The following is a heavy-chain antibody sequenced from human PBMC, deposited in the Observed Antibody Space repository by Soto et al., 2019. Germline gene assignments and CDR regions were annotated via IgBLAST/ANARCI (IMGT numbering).Heavy chain of an antibody. Sequence: SETLSLTCTVSGGSISSGDYYWSWIRQPPGKGLEWIGYIYYSGSTYYNPSLKSRVTISVDTSKNQFSLKLSSVTAADTAVYYCARTLDSSPAPGYWGQGTLVTVSS. D-gene: IGHD6-13*01. CDR1: GGSISSGDYY. J-gene: IGHJ4*02. V-gene: IGHV4-30-4*01. CDR3: ARTLDSSPAPGY. CDR2: IYYSGST.